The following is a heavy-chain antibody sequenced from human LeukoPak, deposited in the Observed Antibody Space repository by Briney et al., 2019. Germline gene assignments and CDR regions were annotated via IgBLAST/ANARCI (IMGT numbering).Heavy chain of an antibody. V-gene: IGHV4-59*01. CDR3: AREPPKSPTQGFDI. CDR1: GDSISSYY. J-gene: IGHJ3*02. CDR2: IYYSGST. Sequence: PSETLFLACTVSGDSISSYYWSWIRQPPGMGLEWIGYIYYSGSTNYNPSLKSRVTISVDTSKNQFSLKLSSVTAADTAVYYCAREPPKSPTQGFDIWGQGTMVTVSS.